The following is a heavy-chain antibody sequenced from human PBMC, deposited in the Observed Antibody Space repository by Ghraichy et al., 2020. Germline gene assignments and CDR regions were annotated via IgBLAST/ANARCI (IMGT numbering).Heavy chain of an antibody. D-gene: IGHD6-13*01. J-gene: IGHJ4*02. CDR2: IYYSGST. CDR3: ARDHSSSWLFDY. V-gene: IGHV4-59*01. CDR1: GGSISSYY. Sequence: SETLSLTCTVSGGSISSYYWSWIRQPPGKGLEWIGYIYYSGSTNYNTSLKSRVTISVDTAKNQFSLKLSSWTAADTAVYYCARDHSSSWLFDYWGQGTLVTVSS.